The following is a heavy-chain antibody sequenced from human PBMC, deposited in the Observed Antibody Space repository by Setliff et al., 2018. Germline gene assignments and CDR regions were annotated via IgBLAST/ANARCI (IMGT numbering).Heavy chain of an antibody. Sequence: GASVKVSCKASGYIFTYYAIHWVRQAPGQRLEWMGWINTGNGNTKYSQKFQGRVTITRDTSASTAYMELSSLTSEDTAVYYCARDGFEIVVVPAAIYYYYYMDVWGKGTTVTSP. CDR3: ARDGFEIVVVPAAIYYYYYMDV. CDR1: GYIFTYYA. J-gene: IGHJ6*03. CDR2: INTGNGNT. D-gene: IGHD2-2*01. V-gene: IGHV1-3*04.